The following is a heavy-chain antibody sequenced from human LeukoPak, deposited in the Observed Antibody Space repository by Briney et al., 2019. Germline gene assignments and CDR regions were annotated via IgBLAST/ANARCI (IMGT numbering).Heavy chain of an antibody. CDR2: IHFSGST. CDR3: ARDLGGIYFDY. J-gene: IGHJ4*02. V-gene: IGHV4-59*01. Sequence: SETLSLTCTVSDASISGYYWSWIRQPPGKGLEWIGSIHFSGSTNYNPSLRSRVTISVDTPKNQLSLKLSSVTAADTAVYYCARDLGGIYFDYWGQGTLVTVSS. CDR1: DASISGYY. D-gene: IGHD1-26*01.